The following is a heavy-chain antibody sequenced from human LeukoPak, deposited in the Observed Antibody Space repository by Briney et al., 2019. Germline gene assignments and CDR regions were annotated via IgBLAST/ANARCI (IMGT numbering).Heavy chain of an antibody. Sequence: SETLSLTCTLSSGSISSYYWSWVRQPPGKGLEWIGYIYYSVSTNYNPSLKSRVTISVVTPKNQFSLKLSSVTAADTAVYYCAREYCSSTSCYTGEWFDPWGQGTLVTVSS. CDR1: SGSISSYY. D-gene: IGHD2-2*02. J-gene: IGHJ5*02. CDR2: IYYSVST. V-gene: IGHV4-59*01. CDR3: AREYCSSTSCYTGEWFDP.